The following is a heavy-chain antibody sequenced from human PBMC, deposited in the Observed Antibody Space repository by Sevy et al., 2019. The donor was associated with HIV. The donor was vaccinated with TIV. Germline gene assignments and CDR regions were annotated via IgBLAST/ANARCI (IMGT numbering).Heavy chain of an antibody. CDR1: GYTFTGYY. CDR3: ARARAYDYVWGSYRYTTGLVDY. V-gene: IGHV1-2*02. D-gene: IGHD3-16*02. Sequence: VKVSCKASGYTFTGYYMHWVRQAPGQGLEWMGWINPNSGGTNYAQKFQGRVTMTRDTSISTAYMELSRLRSDDTAVYYCARARAYDYVWGSYRYTTGLVDYWGQGTLVTVSS. CDR2: INPNSGGT. J-gene: IGHJ4*02.